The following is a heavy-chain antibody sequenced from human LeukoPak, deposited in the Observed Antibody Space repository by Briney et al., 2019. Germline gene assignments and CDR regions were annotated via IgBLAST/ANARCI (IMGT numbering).Heavy chain of an antibody. CDR3: ARVSFCPRCHFDY. Sequence: GGSLRLSCAASGFSFSSYWMHWVRQAPGKGLVWVAGISPDGSSALSADSVRGRFTIARDNADHTLYLQLNSLRAEDTAVYYCARVSFCPRCHFDYWGQGTLVTVSS. V-gene: IGHV3-74*03. D-gene: IGHD2/OR15-2a*01. CDR2: ISPDGSSA. CDR1: GFSFSSYW. J-gene: IGHJ4*02.